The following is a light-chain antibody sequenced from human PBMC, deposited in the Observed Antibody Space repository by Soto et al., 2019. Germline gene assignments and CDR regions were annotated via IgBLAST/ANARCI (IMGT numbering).Light chain of an antibody. CDR3: QQYNSPVT. Sequence: DIQMTQSPSTLSASVGDRVTITCRASQSISSWLAWYQQKPGKAPKLLIYDASSLESGVPSRFSGSGSGTEFTLTLSSLQPDDFATYYCQQYNSPVTFGQGTKVEIK. CDR1: QSISSW. J-gene: IGKJ1*01. V-gene: IGKV1-5*01. CDR2: DAS.